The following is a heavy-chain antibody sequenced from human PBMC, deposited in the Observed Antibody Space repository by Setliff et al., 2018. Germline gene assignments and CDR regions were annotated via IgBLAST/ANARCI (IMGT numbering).Heavy chain of an antibody. Sequence: PSETLSLTCTVSGGSINSGDYFWSWFRQLPGKGLEWIGYIYYTGSTHYNPSLKSRLTMSVDTSKNRFSLNLKSVTAADTAVYFCARDGSYYDRGGNRTWFFDLWGRGTLVTVSS. CDR1: GGSINSGDYF. CDR3: ARDGSYYDRGGNRTWFFDL. CDR2: IYYTGST. J-gene: IGHJ2*01. D-gene: IGHD3-22*01. V-gene: IGHV4-31*03.